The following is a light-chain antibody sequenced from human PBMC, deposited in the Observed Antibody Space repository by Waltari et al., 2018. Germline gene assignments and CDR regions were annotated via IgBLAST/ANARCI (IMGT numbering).Light chain of an antibody. CDR2: TAS. Sequence: DIQMTQSPSSLSASVGDRVTITCRASQGINDSLAWYQQKPGSAPRLLVYTASRLESGVPSRFSGSGSGTDYTLTISSLQPEDFATYYCQQYYTSLYTFGQGTKLEI. V-gene: IGKV1-NL1*01. J-gene: IGKJ2*01. CDR3: QQYYTSLYT. CDR1: QGINDS.